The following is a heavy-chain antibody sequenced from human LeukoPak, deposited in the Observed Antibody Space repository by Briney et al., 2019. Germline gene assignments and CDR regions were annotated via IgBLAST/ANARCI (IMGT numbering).Heavy chain of an antibody. CDR1: GFTFSSYA. CDR3: ARDPAAGQFDY. CDR2: ISGSGGST. V-gene: IGHV3-23*01. D-gene: IGHD6-13*01. J-gene: IGHJ4*02. Sequence: GGSLRLSCAASGFTFSSYAMSWVRQAPGKGLEWVSTISGSGGSTYYADSVKGRFTISRDNAKNTLYLQMNSLRAEDTAVYYCARDPAAGQFDYWGQGTPVTVSS.